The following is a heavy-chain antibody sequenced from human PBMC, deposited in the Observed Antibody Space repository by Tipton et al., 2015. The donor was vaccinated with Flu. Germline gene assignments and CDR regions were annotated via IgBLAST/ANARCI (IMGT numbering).Heavy chain of an antibody. D-gene: IGHD1-26*01. V-gene: IGHV5-51*03. CDR2: IYPGDSDT. CDR1: GYSFTSYW. Sequence: QLMQSGAEVKKPGESLKISCKGSGYSFTSYWIGWVRQMPGKGLEWMGIIYPGDSDTRYSPSFQGQVTISADKSISTAYLQWSSLKASDTAMYYCASYAVRVGATGYFDYWGQGTLVTVSS. J-gene: IGHJ4*02. CDR3: ASYAVRVGATGYFDY.